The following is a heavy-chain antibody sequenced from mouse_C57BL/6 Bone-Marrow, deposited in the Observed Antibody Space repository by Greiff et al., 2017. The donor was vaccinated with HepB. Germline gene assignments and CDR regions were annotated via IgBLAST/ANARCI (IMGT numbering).Heavy chain of an antibody. J-gene: IGHJ1*03. CDR2: IYPGDGDT. Sequence: QVQLQQSGPELVKPGASVKISCKASGYAFSSSWMNWVKQRPGKGLEWIGRIYPGDGDTNYNGKFKGKATLTADKSSSTAYIQLSSLTSEDSAVYFCARSIYYYGSSWYFDVWGTGTTVTVSS. V-gene: IGHV1-82*01. CDR1: GYAFSSSW. CDR3: ARSIYYYGSSWYFDV. D-gene: IGHD1-1*01.